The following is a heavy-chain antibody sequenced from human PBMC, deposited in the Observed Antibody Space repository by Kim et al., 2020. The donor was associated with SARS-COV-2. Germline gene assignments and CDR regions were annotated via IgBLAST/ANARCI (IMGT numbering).Heavy chain of an antibody. V-gene: IGHV3-64*01. Sequence: GGSLRPSCAASGFAFSSYAMHWVRQAPGKGLEYVSAISGNGGSTYYANSVKGRFTISRDNSKNTLYLQRGSLRAEDMAVYYCARDSEAGYSSSWYNWFDPWGQGTLVTVSS. J-gene: IGHJ5*02. CDR3: ARDSEAGYSSSWYNWFDP. CDR1: GFAFSSYA. CDR2: ISGNGGST. D-gene: IGHD6-13*01.